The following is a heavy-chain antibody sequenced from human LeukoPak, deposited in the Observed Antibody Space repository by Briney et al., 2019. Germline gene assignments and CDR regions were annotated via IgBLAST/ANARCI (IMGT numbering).Heavy chain of an antibody. J-gene: IGHJ6*03. D-gene: IGHD2-2*02. CDR3: ARRDCSSTSCYKHYYYYYMDV. V-gene: IGHV4-39*01. CDR2: IYYSGST. CDR1: GGSLSSSSYY. Sequence: PSETLSLTCTVSGGSLSSSSYYWGWIRQPPGKGLEWIGSIYYSGSTYYNPSLKSRVTISVDTSKNQFSLKLSSVTAADTAVYYCARRDCSSTSCYKHYYYYYMDVWGKGTTVTVSS.